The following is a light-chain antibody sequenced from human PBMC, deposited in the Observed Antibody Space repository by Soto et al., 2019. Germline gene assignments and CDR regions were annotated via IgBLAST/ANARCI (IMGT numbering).Light chain of an antibody. CDR1: SSNIGAGYD. CDR3: QSFDSSLRGGV. Sequence: QSVLTQSPSVSGAPGQRVTISCTGSSSNIGAGYDVHWYQQLPGTAPKLLIYGNNNRPSGVPDRFSGSKSGTSASLAITGLQAEDEAHYYCQSFDSSLRGGVFGGGTKLTVL. J-gene: IGLJ2*01. CDR2: GNN. V-gene: IGLV1-40*01.